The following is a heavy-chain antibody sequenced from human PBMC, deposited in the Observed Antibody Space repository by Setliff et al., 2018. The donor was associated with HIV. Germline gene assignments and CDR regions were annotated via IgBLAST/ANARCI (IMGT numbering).Heavy chain of an antibody. D-gene: IGHD3-3*01. CDR1: GRSLSGYY. Sequence: LSLTCAVYGRSLSGYYWSWIRQPPGKGLEWIGEINQSGSTNYNPSLKSRVTIPVDTSKNQFSLKLSSVTAADTAVYYWARGVNPAYNDFWSGNYMRKYYYYYMGVWGKGTTVTVSS. CDR3: ARGVNPAYNDFWSGNYMRKYYYYYMGV. CDR2: INQSGST. V-gene: IGHV4-34*01. J-gene: IGHJ6*03.